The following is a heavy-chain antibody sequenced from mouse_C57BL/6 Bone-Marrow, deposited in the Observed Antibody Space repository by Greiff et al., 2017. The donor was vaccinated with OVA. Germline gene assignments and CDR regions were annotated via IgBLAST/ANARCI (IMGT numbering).Heavy chain of an antibody. CDR1: GYTFTSYT. V-gene: IGHV1-4*01. CDR3: ARHSQTGRGDY. CDR2: INPSSGYT. J-gene: IGHJ2*01. Sequence: VQGVESGAELARPGASVKMSCKASGYTFTSYTMHWVKQRPGQGLEWIGYINPSSGYTKYNQKFKDKATLTADKSSSTAYMQLSSLTSEDSAVYYCARHSQTGRGDYWGQGTTLTVSS. D-gene: IGHD4-1*01.